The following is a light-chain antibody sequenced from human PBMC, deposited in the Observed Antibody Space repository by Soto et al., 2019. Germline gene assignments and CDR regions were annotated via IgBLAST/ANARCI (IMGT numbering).Light chain of an antibody. CDR2: LEGSGSY. V-gene: IGLV4-60*02. CDR3: QTWDSYTQV. CDR1: SGHSSYI. Sequence: QLVLTQSSSASASLGSSVKLTCTLSSGHSSYIIAWHQQQPGKAPRYLMKLEGSGSYNQGSGVPDRFSGSSSGADRYLTMSHLQFEDEAAYYGQTWDSYTQVFSGGTKLTVL. J-gene: IGLJ2*01.